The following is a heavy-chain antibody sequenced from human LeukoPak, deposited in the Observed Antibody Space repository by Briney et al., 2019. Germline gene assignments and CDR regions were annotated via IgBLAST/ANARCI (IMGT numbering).Heavy chain of an antibody. D-gene: IGHD3-3*01. V-gene: IGHV4-30-4*01. CDR3: ARGLDDFWSGYYIDY. Sequence: SQTLSPTCTVSGGSISSGDYYWSWIRQPPGKGLEWIGYIYYSGSTYYNPSLKSRVTISVDTSKNQFSLKLSSVTAADTAVYYCARGLDDFWSGYYIDYWGQGTLDTVSS. J-gene: IGHJ4*02. CDR1: GGSISSGDYY. CDR2: IYYSGST.